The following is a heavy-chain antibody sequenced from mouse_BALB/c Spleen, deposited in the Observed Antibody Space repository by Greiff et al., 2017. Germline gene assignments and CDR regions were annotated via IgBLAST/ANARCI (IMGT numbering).Heavy chain of an antibody. CDR2: ISSGGGNT. J-gene: IGHJ3*01. Sequence: EVQLQESGGGLVKPGGSLKLSCAASGFTFSSYTMSWVRQTPEKRLEWVATISSGGGNTYYPDSVKGRFTISRDNAKNNLYLQMSSLRSEDTALYYCARYPIYDGYHIAYWGQGTLVTVSA. CDR3: ARYPIYDGYHIAY. D-gene: IGHD2-3*01. CDR1: GFTFSSYT. V-gene: IGHV5-9*03.